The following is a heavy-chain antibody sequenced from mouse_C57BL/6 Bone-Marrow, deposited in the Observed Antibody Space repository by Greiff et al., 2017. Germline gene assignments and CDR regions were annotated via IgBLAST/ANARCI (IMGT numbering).Heavy chain of an antibody. J-gene: IGHJ1*03. Sequence: QVQLQQPGAELVMPGASVKLSCKASGYTFTSYWMHWVKQRPGQGLEWIGEIDPSDSYTNYNQKFKGKSTLTVDKSSSTAYMQLSSLTSEDSAVSYGDREGCGSSSYWYFDVWGTGTTVTVSS. D-gene: IGHD1-1*01. CDR1: GYTFTSYW. V-gene: IGHV1-69*01. CDR3: DREGCGSSSYWYFDV. CDR2: IDPSDSYT.